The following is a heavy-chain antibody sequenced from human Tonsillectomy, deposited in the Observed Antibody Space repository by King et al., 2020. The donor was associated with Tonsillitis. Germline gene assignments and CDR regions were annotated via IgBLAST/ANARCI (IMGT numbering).Heavy chain of an antibody. CDR3: AKGTWSYAFWSDFYNFDY. V-gene: IGHV3-23*04. D-gene: IGHD3-3*01. Sequence: VQLVESGGGLVQPGGSLRLSCAASGFTFSSYVMSWVRQAPGKGLEWVSPISGSGGSTYYADSVKGRFTIYRDNSRNTLYLQLNSLRAEDTAVYYCAKGTWSYAFWSDFYNFDYWGQGNLVTVSS. J-gene: IGHJ4*02. CDR1: GFTFSSYV. CDR2: ISGSGGST.